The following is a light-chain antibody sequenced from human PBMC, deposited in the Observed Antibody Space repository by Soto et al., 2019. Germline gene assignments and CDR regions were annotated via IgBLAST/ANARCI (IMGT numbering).Light chain of an antibody. J-gene: IGKJ4*01. V-gene: IGKV3D-20*02. CDR3: QQRSNWPPVIT. Sequence: EIVLTQSPGTLSLSPGESATLSCGASESVSSSYLAWYQQKPGQAPRLLIYDASTRATGIPARFSGSGSGTDFTLTISSLEPEDFAVYYCQQRSNWPPVITFGGGTKVEIK. CDR2: DAS. CDR1: ESVSSSY.